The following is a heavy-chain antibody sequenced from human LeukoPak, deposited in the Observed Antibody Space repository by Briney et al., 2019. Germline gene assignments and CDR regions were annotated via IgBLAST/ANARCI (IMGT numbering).Heavy chain of an antibody. CDR1: DGSISSYY. CDR3: AREGTDGSGSPRAFDI. V-gene: IGHV4-59*01. D-gene: IGHD3-10*01. CDR2: IYYSGST. J-gene: IGHJ3*02. Sequence: SETLSLTCTVSDGSISSYYWSWIRQPPGKGLEWIGYIYYSGSTNYNPSLKSRVTISVDTSKNQFSLKLSSVTAADTAVYYCAREGTDGSGSPRAFDIWARGQWSPSLQ.